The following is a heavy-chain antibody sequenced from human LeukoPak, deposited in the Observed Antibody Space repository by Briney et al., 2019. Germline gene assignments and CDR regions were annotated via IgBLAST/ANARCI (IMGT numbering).Heavy chain of an antibody. V-gene: IGHV3-53*04. D-gene: IGHD3-16*01. CDR2: IYSGGST. CDR1: GFTFTNYA. J-gene: IGHJ6*02. CDR3: ARGTSRWGASMDV. Sequence: GGSLRLSCAASGFTFTNYAMSWVRQAPGKGLEWVSVIYSGGSTYYADSVKGRFTISRHNSKNTLYLQMNSLRAEDTAVYYCARGTSRWGASMDVWGQGTTVTVSS.